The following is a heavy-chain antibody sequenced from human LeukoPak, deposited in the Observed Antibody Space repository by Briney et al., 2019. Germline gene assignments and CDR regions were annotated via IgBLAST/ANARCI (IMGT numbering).Heavy chain of an antibody. J-gene: IGHJ6*02. CDR2: ISGSGGST. CDR3: AKSDTAMVIDYYYGMDV. D-gene: IGHD5-18*01. CDR1: GFTFNSYA. V-gene: IGHV3-23*01. Sequence: GGSLRLSCAASGFTFNSYAMSWVRQAPGKGLEWVSAISGSGGSTYYADSVKGRFTISRDNSKNTLYLQMNSLRAEDTAVYYCAKSDTAMVIDYYYGMDVWGQGTTVTVSS.